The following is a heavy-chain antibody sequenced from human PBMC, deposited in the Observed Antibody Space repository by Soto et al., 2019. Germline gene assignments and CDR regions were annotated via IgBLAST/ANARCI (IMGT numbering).Heavy chain of an antibody. Sequence: SETLSLTCAVYVGSFSGYYWSWIRQPPGKGLEWIGEINHSGSTNYNPSLKSRVTISVDTSKNQFSLKLSSVTAADTAVYYCARRRVLLWFGDSTGSPMDVWGKGTTVTSP. V-gene: IGHV4-34*01. CDR3: ARRRVLLWFGDSTGSPMDV. CDR1: VGSFSGYY. CDR2: INHSGST. D-gene: IGHD3-10*01. J-gene: IGHJ6*03.